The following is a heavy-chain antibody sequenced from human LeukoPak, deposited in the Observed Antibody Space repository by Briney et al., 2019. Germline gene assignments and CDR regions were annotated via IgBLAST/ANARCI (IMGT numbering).Heavy chain of an antibody. CDR1: GFTFSSYS. J-gene: IGHJ1*01. Sequence: GGSLRLSCAASGFTFSSYSMNWVRQAPGKGLEWVSSISSSSSYIYYADSVKGRFTISRDNAKNSLYLQMNSLKTEDTAVYYCTTAHTYYDFWSGYPHRHAEYFQHWGQGTLVTVSS. CDR2: ISSSSSYI. V-gene: IGHV3-21*03. D-gene: IGHD3-3*01. CDR3: TTAHTYYDFWSGYPHRHAEYFQH.